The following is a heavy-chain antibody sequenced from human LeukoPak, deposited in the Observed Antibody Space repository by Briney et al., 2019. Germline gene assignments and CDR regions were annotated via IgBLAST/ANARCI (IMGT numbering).Heavy chain of an antibody. Sequence: GGSLRLSCIVSGFTLSSYEMSWIRQAPGKGLEWVASIEYSGGSAYYADSVKGRFSISREDSKNTLYLQLNSLRAEDTAVYYCARTGGSYPYYFEYWGQGTLVTVSS. V-gene: IGHV3-23*01. D-gene: IGHD1-26*01. CDR3: ARTGGSYPYYFEY. J-gene: IGHJ4*02. CDR1: GFTLSSYE. CDR2: IEYSGGSA.